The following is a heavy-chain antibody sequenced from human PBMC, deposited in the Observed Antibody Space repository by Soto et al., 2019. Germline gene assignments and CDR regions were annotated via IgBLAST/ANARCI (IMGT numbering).Heavy chain of an antibody. CDR3: ARKGGRGWYEDYFDY. J-gene: IGHJ4*02. V-gene: IGHV3-23*01. CDR1: GFTFSSYP. Sequence: EVQLLESGGGLLQPGGSLRLSCAASGFTFSSYPMNWVRQAPGQGLQWVSAIDSGGGSTDHADSVKGRFTISRDNSKNTLYLQMNSLRAEDPAIYYCARKGGRGWYEDYFDYWGQGTLVTVSS. D-gene: IGHD6-19*01. CDR2: IDSGGGST.